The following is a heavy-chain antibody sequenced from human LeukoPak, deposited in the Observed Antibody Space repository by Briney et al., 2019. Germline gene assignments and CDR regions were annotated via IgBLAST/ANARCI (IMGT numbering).Heavy chain of an antibody. D-gene: IGHD3-22*01. Sequence: ASVKVSCKASGGTFSNYAITWVRQAPGQGLEWMGRIIHIFGTADYAQKFQGRLTITADESTSTAYMELSSLRSEDTAVYYCARDYYDSSGYYYWSAFDIWGQGTMVTVSS. V-gene: IGHV1-69*13. CDR3: ARDYYDSSGYYYWSAFDI. CDR1: GGTFSNYA. CDR2: IIHIFGTA. J-gene: IGHJ3*02.